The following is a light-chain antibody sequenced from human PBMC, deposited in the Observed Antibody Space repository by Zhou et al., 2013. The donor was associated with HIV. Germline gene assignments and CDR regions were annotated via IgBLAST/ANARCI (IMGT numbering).Light chain of an antibody. Sequence: IVMTQSPLSLPVTPGEPASISCRSSQSLLHSNGYNYLLWYLQKPGQSPQLMIYSGSNRASGVPDRFSGSGSGTDFTLKISRVEAEDVGVYYCMQALQTPYTFGQGTKLEIK. J-gene: IGKJ2*01. CDR3: MQALQTPYT. CDR2: SGS. CDR1: QSLLHSNGYNY. V-gene: IGKV2-28*01.